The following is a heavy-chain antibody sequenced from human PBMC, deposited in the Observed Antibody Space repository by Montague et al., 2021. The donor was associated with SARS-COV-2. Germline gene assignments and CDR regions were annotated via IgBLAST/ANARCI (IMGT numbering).Heavy chain of an antibody. Sequence: CAISGDSVSSNTATWNWIRQSPSRGLEWLGRTYYRSKWYHDYALSLKSRITINPDTSKNQFSLQLSSVAPEDTAVFYCARITIRMLYPENAFDIWGQGTIVTVSS. CDR1: GDSVSSNTAT. J-gene: IGHJ3*02. CDR3: ARITIRMLYPENAFDI. V-gene: IGHV6-1*01. CDR2: TYYRSKWYH. D-gene: IGHD2-15*01.